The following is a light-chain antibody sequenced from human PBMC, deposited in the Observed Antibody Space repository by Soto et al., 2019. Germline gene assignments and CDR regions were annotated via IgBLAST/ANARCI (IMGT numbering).Light chain of an antibody. V-gene: IGLV1-40*01. CDR1: SSNIGAGYD. J-gene: IGLJ1*01. CDR2: VNT. Sequence: QSVLTQPPSVSGAPGQRVTISCTGSSSNIGAGYDVHWYQQLPGTAPKLLIYVNTNRPSGVPDRFSGSKSGTSASLAITGLRAEVGAVYSSQPYDPGLSVFYVFEPGPRVTAL. CDR3: QPYDPGLSVFYV.